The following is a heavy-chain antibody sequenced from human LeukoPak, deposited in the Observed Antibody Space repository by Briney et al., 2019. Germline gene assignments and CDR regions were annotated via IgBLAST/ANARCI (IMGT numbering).Heavy chain of an antibody. CDR3: ARVRRRTNAFDI. J-gene: IGHJ3*02. D-gene: IGHD3-3*01. Sequence: SETLSLTCTVSGGSISSYYWSWIRQPPGKGLEWIGYIYYSRSTNYNPSLRSRVTISVDTSKNQLSLKVSSVTDADTAVYYCARVRRRTNAFDIWGQGTMVTVSS. CDR2: IYYSRST. CDR1: GGSISSYY. V-gene: IGHV4-59*01.